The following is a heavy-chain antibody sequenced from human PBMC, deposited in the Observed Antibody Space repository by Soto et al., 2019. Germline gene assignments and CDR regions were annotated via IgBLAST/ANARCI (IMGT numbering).Heavy chain of an antibody. V-gene: IGHV2-70*11. J-gene: IGHJ6*03. CDR1: GFSLSTSGVC. CDR2: IDWDDDE. CDR3: ARYLRDLAYYYYMDD. Sequence: SGPTLVNPTQTLTLTCTFSGFSLSTSGVCVSWIRQPPGKALEWLARIDWDDDEYYSTSLKTRLTISKDTSKNQVVLTMTNMDPVDTATYYCARYLRDLAYYYYMDDWGKGTTVTVSS. D-gene: IGHD2-21*02.